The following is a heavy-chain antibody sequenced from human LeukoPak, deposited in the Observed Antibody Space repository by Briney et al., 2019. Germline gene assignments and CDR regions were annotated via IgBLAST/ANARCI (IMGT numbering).Heavy chain of an antibody. CDR3: AREEREVVTKESYYFDY. Sequence: RASVKVSCKASGYTFTSYAMHWVRQAPGQRLEWMGWINAGNGNTKYSQKFQGRVTITRDTSASTAYMELSSLRSEDTAVYYCAREEREVVTKESYYFDYWGQGTLVTVSS. CDR2: INAGNGNT. V-gene: IGHV1-3*01. D-gene: IGHD4-23*01. J-gene: IGHJ4*02. CDR1: GYTFTSYA.